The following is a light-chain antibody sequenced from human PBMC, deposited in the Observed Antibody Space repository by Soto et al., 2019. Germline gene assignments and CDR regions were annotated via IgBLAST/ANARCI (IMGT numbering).Light chain of an antibody. Sequence: DIQLTQSPSFLSTSVGDRVTITCRASQGISSYLAWYQQKPGKAPKLLIYAASTLQRGVPSRFSGSGSGTEFTLTISTLQPEDFATYYCQQLTNYPYTFGRGTKLDIK. CDR1: QGISSY. CDR2: AAS. CDR3: QQLTNYPYT. V-gene: IGKV1-9*01. J-gene: IGKJ2*01.